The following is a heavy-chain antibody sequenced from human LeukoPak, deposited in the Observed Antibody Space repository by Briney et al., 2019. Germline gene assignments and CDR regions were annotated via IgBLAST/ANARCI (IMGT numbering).Heavy chain of an antibody. J-gene: IGHJ6*02. CDR3: AKRRGFFGRGMDV. CDR1: GFTFSSYA. D-gene: IGHD3-3*01. V-gene: IGHV3-23*01. CDR2: ISGSGGST. Sequence: GGSLRLSCAASGFTFSSYAMSWVRQAPGKGLEWVSAISGSGGSTYYPDSVKGRFTISRDNSKNTLYLQMNSLRAEDTAVYYCAKRRGFFGRGMDVWGQGTTVTVSS.